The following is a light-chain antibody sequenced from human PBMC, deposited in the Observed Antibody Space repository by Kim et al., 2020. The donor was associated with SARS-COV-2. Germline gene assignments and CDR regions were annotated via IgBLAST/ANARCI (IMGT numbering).Light chain of an antibody. CDR2: YDS. CDR3: QVWDSSSDHRV. J-gene: IGLJ3*02. CDR1: NIGSKS. Sequence: PGKPARFTCGGNNIGSKSVHWYQQKPGQAPVLVIYYDSDRPSGIPERFSGSNSGNTATLTISRVEAGDEADYYCQVWDSSSDHRVFGGGTQLTVL. V-gene: IGLV3-21*04.